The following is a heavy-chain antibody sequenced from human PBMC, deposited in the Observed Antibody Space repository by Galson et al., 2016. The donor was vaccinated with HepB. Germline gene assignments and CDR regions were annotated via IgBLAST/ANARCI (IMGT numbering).Heavy chain of an antibody. CDR1: GFTFSSHW. V-gene: IGHV3-7*01. CDR3: ARDRGDWKYGRDF. D-gene: IGHD1-7*01. CDR2: IKQDGSEM. J-gene: IGHJ4*02. Sequence: SLRLSCAASGFTFSSHWMNWVRQAPGKGLEWVANIKQDGSEMYYVDSVKGRFTISRDNAQNSLYLQMNSLRDEDTAVYFCARDRGDWKYGRDFWGQGTLVTVSS.